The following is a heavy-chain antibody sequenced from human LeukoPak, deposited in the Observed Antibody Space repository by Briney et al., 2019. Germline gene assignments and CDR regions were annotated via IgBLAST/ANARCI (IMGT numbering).Heavy chain of an antibody. V-gene: IGHV1-18*01. Sequence: GSSVKVSCKDSGYTFTSYCLSWVRQAPGQGLEWMEWISAYNGNTNYAQKLQGRVTMTTDTSTSTAYMELRSLRSDDTAVYYCARDQDDIVVVPAALPFDYWGQGTLVTVSS. CDR2: ISAYNGNT. CDR3: ARDQDDIVVVPAALPFDY. CDR1: GYTFTSYC. D-gene: IGHD2-2*01. J-gene: IGHJ4*02.